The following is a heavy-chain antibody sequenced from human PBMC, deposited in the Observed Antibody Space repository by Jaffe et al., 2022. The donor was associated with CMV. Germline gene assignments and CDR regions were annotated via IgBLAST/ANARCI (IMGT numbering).Heavy chain of an antibody. Sequence: EVQLVESGGGLVKPGGSLRLSCAASGFTFSSYSMNWVRQAPGKGLEWVSSISSSSSYIYYADSVKGRFTISRDNAKNSLYLQMNSLRAEDTAVYYCARDSAGDYGGNVQPSWLWMNWFDPWGQGTLVTVSS. CDR3: ARDSAGDYGGNVQPSWLWMNWFDP. D-gene: IGHD4-17*01. CDR1: GFTFSSYS. J-gene: IGHJ5*02. V-gene: IGHV3-21*01. CDR2: ISSSSSYI.